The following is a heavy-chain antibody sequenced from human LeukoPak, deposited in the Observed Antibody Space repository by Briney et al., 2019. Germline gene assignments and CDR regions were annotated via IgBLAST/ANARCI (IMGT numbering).Heavy chain of an antibody. V-gene: IGHV4-59*08. CDR2: IYYIGST. CDR1: GDSISRSY. Sequence: SETPSLTCTVSGDSISRSYWSWIRQPPGKGLEWIGYIYYIGSTNYNPSLKSRVTISIDTSKNQFSLKLSSVTAADTAVYYCARHAGSSWSFFDYWGQGTLVTVSS. J-gene: IGHJ4*02. CDR3: ARHAGSSWSFFDY. D-gene: IGHD6-13*01.